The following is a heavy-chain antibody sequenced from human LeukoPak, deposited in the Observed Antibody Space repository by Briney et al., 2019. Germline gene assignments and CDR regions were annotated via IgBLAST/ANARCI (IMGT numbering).Heavy chain of an antibody. Sequence: PGGSLRLSCAASGFTFSSYGMHWVRQAPGKGLEWVAVIWYDGSNKYYADSVKGRFTISRDNSENTLYLQMNSLRAEDTAVYYCARDWMVRGVYYYYGMDVWGQGTTVTVSS. V-gene: IGHV3-33*01. CDR1: GFTFSSYG. J-gene: IGHJ6*02. CDR2: IWYDGSNK. CDR3: ARDWMVRGVYYYYGMDV. D-gene: IGHD3-10*01.